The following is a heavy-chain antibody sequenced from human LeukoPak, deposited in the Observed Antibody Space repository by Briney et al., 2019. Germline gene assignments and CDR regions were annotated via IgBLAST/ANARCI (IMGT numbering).Heavy chain of an antibody. D-gene: IGHD6-19*01. Sequence: GGSLRLSCAASGFTFSTYSMNWVRQAPGKGLEWVSYISSSSSTIYYADSVKGRFTISRDNAKNSLYLQMNSLRAEDTAVYYCAKSRDIPVAGISDYWGQGTLVTVSS. CDR3: AKSRDIPVAGISDY. J-gene: IGHJ4*02. V-gene: IGHV3-48*01. CDR2: ISSSSSTI. CDR1: GFTFSTYS.